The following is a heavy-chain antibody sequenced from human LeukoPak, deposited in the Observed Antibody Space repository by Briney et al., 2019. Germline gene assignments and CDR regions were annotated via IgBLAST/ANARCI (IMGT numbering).Heavy chain of an antibody. V-gene: IGHV1-18*04. CDR3: ARGPPLLLWFGELNDY. D-gene: IGHD3-10*01. Sequence: ASVKVSCKASGYTFTGYYMHWVRQAPGQGLEWMGWINPNNGNTNYAQKLQGRVTMTTDTSTSTAYMELRSLRSDDTAVYYCARGPPLLLWFGELNDYWGQGTLVTVSS. CDR1: GYTFTGYY. J-gene: IGHJ4*02. CDR2: INPNNGNT.